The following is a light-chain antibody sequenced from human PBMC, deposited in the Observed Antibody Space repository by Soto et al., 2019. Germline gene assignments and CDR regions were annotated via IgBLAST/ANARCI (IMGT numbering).Light chain of an antibody. J-gene: IGLJ1*01. CDR2: KDT. V-gene: IGLV3-25*03. CDR1: ALPKQY. Sequence: SYELTQPPSVSVSPGQTARITCSGDALPKQYAYWYQQKPGQAPILVIYKDTERPPGVPERFSGSNSGTTVTLTISGVQAEDEADYYCQSADSSGTYKVFGTGTKVTVL. CDR3: QSADSSGTYKV.